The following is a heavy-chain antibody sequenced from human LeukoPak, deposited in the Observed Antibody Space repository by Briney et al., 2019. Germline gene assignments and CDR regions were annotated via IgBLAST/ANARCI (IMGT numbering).Heavy chain of an antibody. CDR3: ARGDPTVTTKQNFDY. D-gene: IGHD4-17*01. CDR1: GFSFSNYD. J-gene: IGHJ4*02. V-gene: IGHV3-33*01. Sequence: PGGSLRLSCAASGFSFSNYDMHWVRQAPGKGLEWVAVIWYDGSNKYYADSVKGRFTISRDNSKNTLYLQMNSHRVEDTAVYYCARGDPTVTTKQNFDYWGQGTLVTVSS. CDR2: IWYDGSNK.